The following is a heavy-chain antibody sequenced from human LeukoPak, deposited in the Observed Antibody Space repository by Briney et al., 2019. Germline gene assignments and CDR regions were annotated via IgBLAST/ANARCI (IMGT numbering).Heavy chain of an antibody. CDR3: ARRYCSGGGCLGWCVP. Sequence: ASVKVSCKASGFTFNAYYMHWVRQAPGQGLEWMGWINPNTGGTNYAQKFQGRVTMTRDTSISTAYMELSRLRSDDTAVYYCARRYCSGGGCLGWCVPWGQGTLVTVSS. V-gene: IGHV1-2*02. CDR1: GFTFNAYY. J-gene: IGHJ5*02. D-gene: IGHD2-15*01. CDR2: INPNTGGT.